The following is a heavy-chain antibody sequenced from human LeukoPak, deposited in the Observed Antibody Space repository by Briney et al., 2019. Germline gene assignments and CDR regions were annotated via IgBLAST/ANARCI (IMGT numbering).Heavy chain of an antibody. V-gene: IGHV1-2*02. Sequence: SVKVPCEGSGYCFGDYYMHWVRLAPPQGLEWMAFINPSSGDSNYAQKSEGRVNMTIDTSISTAYLELIRLRTDEAAIYFCGRDVDDCGGTAGFDYWGQGSLVIVSS. J-gene: IGHJ4*01. CDR2: INPSSGDS. CDR1: GYCFGDYY. CDR3: GRDVDDCGGTAGFDY. D-gene: IGHD4-23*01.